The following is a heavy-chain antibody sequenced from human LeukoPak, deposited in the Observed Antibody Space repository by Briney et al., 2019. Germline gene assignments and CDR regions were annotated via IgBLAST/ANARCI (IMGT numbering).Heavy chain of an antibody. CDR3: ARRLAGTEDY. V-gene: IGHV4-39*01. D-gene: IGHD6-13*01. CDR2: IYYSGST. CDR1: GGSISSSSYY. J-gene: IGHJ4*02. Sequence: SETLSLTCTVSGGSISSSSYYWGWIRQPPGKGLEWNGSIYYSGSTYYNPSLKSRVTISVDTSKNQFSLKLSSVTAADTAVYYCARRLAGTEDYWGQGTLVTVSS.